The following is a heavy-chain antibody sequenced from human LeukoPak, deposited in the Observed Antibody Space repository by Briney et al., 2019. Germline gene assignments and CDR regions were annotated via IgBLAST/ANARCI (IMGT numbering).Heavy chain of an antibody. Sequence: SVKVSCKASGGTFSSYAISWVRQAPGQGLEWMGRIVPIFGIANYAQKFQGRVTITADKSTSTAYMELSSLRSEDTAVYYCARDGYNPTPLRDWGQGTLVTVSS. CDR1: GGTFSSYA. D-gene: IGHD5-24*01. J-gene: IGHJ4*02. CDR2: IVPIFGIA. V-gene: IGHV1-69*04. CDR3: ARDGYNPTPLRD.